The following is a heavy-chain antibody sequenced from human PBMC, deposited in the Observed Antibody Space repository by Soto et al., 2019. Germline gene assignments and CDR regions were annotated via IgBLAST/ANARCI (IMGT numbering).Heavy chain of an antibody. J-gene: IGHJ3*02. V-gene: IGHV4-34*01. Sequence: PSETLSLTCAVYGGSFSGYYWSWIRQPPGKGLEWIGEINHSGSTNYNPSLKSRVTISVDTSKNQFSLKLSSVTAADTAVYYCAIQDDAFDIWGQGTIVTVSS. CDR3: AIQDDAFDI. CDR1: GGSFSGYY. CDR2: INHSGST.